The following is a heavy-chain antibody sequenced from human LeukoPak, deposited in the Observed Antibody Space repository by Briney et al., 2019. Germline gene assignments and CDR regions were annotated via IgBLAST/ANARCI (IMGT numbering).Heavy chain of an antibody. V-gene: IGHV4-39*07. J-gene: IGHJ3*02. CDR3: ARGNGYSYGYDAFDI. CDR1: GGSISSSSYY. Sequence: SETLSLTCTVSGGSISSSSYYWGWIRQPPGKGLEWIGSIYHSGSAYYNPSLKSRVTISVDTSKNQFSLKLSSVTAADAAVYYCARGNGYSYGYDAFDIWGQGAMVTVSS. CDR2: IYHSGSA. D-gene: IGHD5-18*01.